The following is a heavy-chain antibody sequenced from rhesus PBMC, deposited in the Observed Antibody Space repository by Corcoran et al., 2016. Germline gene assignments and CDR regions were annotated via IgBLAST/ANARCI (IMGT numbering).Heavy chain of an antibody. Sequence: QVQLQESGPGVVKPSETLSLTCAVSGGSISSGYDWSWIRQPPGKGLEWMGYIYGSSGSTNYNPSLKNRVTISKDASQTQFSLKLSSVTAADTAVYYCAREWGNGNYGLDSWGQGVVVTVSS. J-gene: IGHJ6*01. CDR3: AREWGNGNYGLDS. CDR2: IYGSSGST. D-gene: IGHD1-14*01. CDR1: GGSISSGYD. V-gene: IGHV4-76*01.